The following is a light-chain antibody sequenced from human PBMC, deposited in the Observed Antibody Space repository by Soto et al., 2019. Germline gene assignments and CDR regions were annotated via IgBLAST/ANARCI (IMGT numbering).Light chain of an antibody. CDR1: QGISSY. V-gene: IGKV1-8*01. Sequence: RTTQTPSSFSSSSKDKVHHPSWGSQGISSYLAWYQQKPGKAPKLLIYAASTLQSGVPSRFSGSGSGTDFTLTISCLQSEDFATYYCQQYYSYPWTFGQGTKVDIK. CDR3: QQYYSYPWT. J-gene: IGKJ1*01. CDR2: AAS.